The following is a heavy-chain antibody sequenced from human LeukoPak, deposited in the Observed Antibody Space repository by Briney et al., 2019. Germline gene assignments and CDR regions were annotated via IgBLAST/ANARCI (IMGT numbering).Heavy chain of an antibody. CDR2: INHSGST. CDR3: ARVTYYYDSSGYNNAFDI. D-gene: IGHD3-22*01. CDR1: GGSFSGYY. J-gene: IGHJ3*02. Sequence: TPSETLSLTCAVYGGSFSGYYWSWIRQPPGKGLEWIGEINHSGSTNYNPSLKSRVTISVDTSKNQFSLKLSSVTAADTAVYYCARVTYYYDSSGYNNAFDIWGQGTMVTVSS. V-gene: IGHV4-34*01.